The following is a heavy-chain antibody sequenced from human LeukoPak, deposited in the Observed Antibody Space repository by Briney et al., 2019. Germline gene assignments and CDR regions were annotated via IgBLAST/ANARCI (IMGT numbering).Heavy chain of an antibody. Sequence: GGSLRLSCAASGFTVSINYMNWVRQAPGKGLEWVSVLYDGGSTDYADSVKGRFTISSDNSKNTLYLQMNSLRAEDTAVYYCARAPCVARGDICYGMDVWGQGTTVTVSS. V-gene: IGHV3-66*01. CDR1: GFTVSINY. CDR3: ARAPCVARGDICYGMDV. J-gene: IGHJ6*02. CDR2: LYDGGST. D-gene: IGHD3-10*01.